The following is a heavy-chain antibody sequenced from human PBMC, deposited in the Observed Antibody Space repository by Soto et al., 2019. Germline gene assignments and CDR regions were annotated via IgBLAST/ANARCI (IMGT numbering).Heavy chain of an antibody. Sequence: QVQLVQSGAEVKKPGASVKVSCKDSGYTFTSYDINWVRQATGQGLDWMGWTNPNSGNTGYAQKFQGRVTMSRNTSTSTAYMELSSLRSEDTAVYYCARGPTIALAGDWFDPWGQGPLVTVSS. CDR1: GYTFTSYD. D-gene: IGHD6-19*01. J-gene: IGHJ5*02. CDR3: ARGPTIALAGDWFDP. V-gene: IGHV1-8*01. CDR2: TNPNSGNT.